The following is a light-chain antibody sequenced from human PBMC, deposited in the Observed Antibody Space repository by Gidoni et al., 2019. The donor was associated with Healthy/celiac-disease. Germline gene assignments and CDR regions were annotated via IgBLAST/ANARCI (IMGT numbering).Light chain of an antibody. Sequence: DIQMTQSPSSLSASVGDRVTITCRASQSLSSYLNWYQQKPGKDPKLLIYAASSLQSGVPSRFSGSGSGTDFTLTISSLQPEDFATYYCQQSYSTPWTFXQXTKVEIK. CDR2: AAS. CDR3: QQSYSTPWT. CDR1: QSLSSY. V-gene: IGKV1-39*01. J-gene: IGKJ1*01.